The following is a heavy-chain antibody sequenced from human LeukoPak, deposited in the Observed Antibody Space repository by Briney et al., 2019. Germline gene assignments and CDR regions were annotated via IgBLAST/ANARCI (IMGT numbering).Heavy chain of an antibody. Sequence: PGGSLRLSCAASGFTFSSYWMSWVRQAPGKGLEWVANIKQDGSEIYYVDSVKGRFTISRDNAKNSLYLQMNSLRAEDTAVYYCARVDLTIFGVVIPYYYYYMDVWGKGTTVTVPS. CDR1: GFTFSSYW. CDR2: IKQDGSEI. D-gene: IGHD3-3*01. J-gene: IGHJ6*03. CDR3: ARVDLTIFGVVIPYYYYYMDV. V-gene: IGHV3-7*01.